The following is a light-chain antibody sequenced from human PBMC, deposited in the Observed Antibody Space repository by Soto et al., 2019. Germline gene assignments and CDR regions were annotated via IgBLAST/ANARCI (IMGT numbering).Light chain of an antibody. Sequence: EIVLTQSPGTLSLSPGERATLSCRASQSVTSSYLAWYQQKPGQAPRLLIYGASSRAIGIPDRFSGSGSGTDFTLTISRLEPEDFAVYYCQQYGSSPPWTFGRWTKVEIK. V-gene: IGKV3-20*01. CDR2: GAS. CDR1: QSVTSSY. CDR3: QQYGSSPPWT. J-gene: IGKJ1*01.